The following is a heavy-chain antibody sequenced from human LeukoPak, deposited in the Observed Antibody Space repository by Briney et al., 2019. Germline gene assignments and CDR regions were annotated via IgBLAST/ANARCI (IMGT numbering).Heavy chain of an antibody. D-gene: IGHD3-3*01. Sequence: SETLSLTCTVSGDSISSSGYYWGWIRQPPGQGLEWIGNIYYSGSTYYNPSLKSRVTISVDTSKNQFSLKLSSVTAADTAVYYCVRLLATADYTRFDYWGQGTLVTVSS. V-gene: IGHV4-39*01. CDR1: GDSISSSGYY. J-gene: IGHJ4*02. CDR2: IYYSGST. CDR3: VRLLATADYTRFDY.